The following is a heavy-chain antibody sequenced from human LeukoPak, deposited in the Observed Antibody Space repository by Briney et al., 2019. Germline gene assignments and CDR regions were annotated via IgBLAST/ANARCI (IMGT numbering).Heavy chain of an antibody. J-gene: IGHJ5*02. CDR1: GGSISSGRYY. CDR2: IYTSGSI. Sequence: PSQTLSLTCTASGGSISSGRYYWSWIRQPAGKGLEWIGRIYTSGSINYNSSLKSRVTISLDTSKNQFSLKLSSVTAADTAVYYCARELNLVRAVSYNWFDPWGQGTLVTVYS. CDR3: ARELNLVRAVSYNWFDP. V-gene: IGHV4-61*02. D-gene: IGHD3-10*01.